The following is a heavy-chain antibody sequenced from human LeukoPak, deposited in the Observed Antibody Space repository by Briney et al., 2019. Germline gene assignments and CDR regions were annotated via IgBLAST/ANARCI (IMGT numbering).Heavy chain of an antibody. CDR3: ARDHAAAAGGSDYYYYYGMDV. D-gene: IGHD6-13*01. J-gene: IGHJ6*02. V-gene: IGHV3-48*01. CDR1: RFTFSSYS. CDR2: ISSSSSTI. Sequence: GGSLRLSCAASRFTFSSYSMNWVRQAPGKGLEWVSYISSSSSTIYYADSVKGRFTISRDNSKNTLYLQMNSLRAEDTAVYYCARDHAAAAGGSDYYYYYGMDVWGQGTTVTVSS.